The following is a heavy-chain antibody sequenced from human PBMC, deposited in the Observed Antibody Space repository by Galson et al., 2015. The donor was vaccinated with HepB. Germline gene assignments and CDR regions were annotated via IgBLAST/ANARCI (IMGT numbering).Heavy chain of an antibody. CDR1: GFIFSSYE. CDR2: ITGSDNTI. D-gene: IGHD5-18*01. CDR3: ARGLIVNTAMIAFDY. Sequence: SLRLSCAASGFIFSSYEMNWVRQAPGKGLEWVSYITGSDNTIFYADSVKGRFTISRDNTKNSLYLQMNSLRVEDTAVYYCARGLIVNTAMIAFDYWGQGALVTVSS. V-gene: IGHV3-48*03. J-gene: IGHJ4*02.